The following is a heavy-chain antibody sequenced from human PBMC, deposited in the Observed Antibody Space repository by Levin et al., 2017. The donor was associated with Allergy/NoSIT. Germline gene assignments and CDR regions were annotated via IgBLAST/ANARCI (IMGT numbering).Heavy chain of an antibody. CDR3: ARDQGSSGWYGWIDF. CDR2: LYNNGRT. Sequence: SETLSLTCAVSGDSISSYHWNWLRQPPGKELEWIGCLYNNGRTKYNPSLQSRVTISVDATKNQFSLKLSSVSASDTAVYCCARDQGSSGWYGWIDFWGQGTLVTVSS. CDR1: GDSISSYH. J-gene: IGHJ5*01. V-gene: IGHV4-59*01. D-gene: IGHD6-19*01.